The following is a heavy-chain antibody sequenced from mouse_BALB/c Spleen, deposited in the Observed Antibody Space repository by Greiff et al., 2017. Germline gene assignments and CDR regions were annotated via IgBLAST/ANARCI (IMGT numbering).Heavy chain of an antibody. Sequence: VKLQESGPGLVAPSQSLSITCTVSGFSLTSYGVHWVRQPPGKGLEWLGVIWAGGSTNYNSALMSRLSISKDNSKSQVFLKMNSLQTDDTAMYYCARDRGITTEYYYAMDYWGQGTSVTVSS. J-gene: IGHJ4*01. D-gene: IGHD2-4*01. CDR3: ARDRGITTEYYYAMDY. V-gene: IGHV2-9*02. CDR1: GFSLTSYG. CDR2: IWAGGST.